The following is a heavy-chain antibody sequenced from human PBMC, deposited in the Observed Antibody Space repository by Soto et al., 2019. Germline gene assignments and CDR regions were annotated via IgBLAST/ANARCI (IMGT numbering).Heavy chain of an antibody. Sequence: GGSLRLSCAASGFTFSSYAMHGVRQAPGKGLEWVAVISYDGSNKYYADSVKGRFTISRDNSKNTLYLQMNSLRAEDTAVYYCARDMEMTSYTFDYWGQGTLVTVSS. D-gene: IGHD1-26*01. CDR1: GFTFSSYA. V-gene: IGHV3-30-3*01. J-gene: IGHJ4*02. CDR2: ISYDGSNK. CDR3: ARDMEMTSYTFDY.